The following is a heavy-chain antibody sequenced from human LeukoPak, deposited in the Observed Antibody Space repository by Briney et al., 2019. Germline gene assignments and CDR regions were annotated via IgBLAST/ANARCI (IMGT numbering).Heavy chain of an antibody. CDR1: GGSSRSGDYF. D-gene: IGHD3-10*01. CDR2: IHYSGNT. Sequence: SETLSLTCAVSGGSSRSGDYFWSWIRQPPGKGLEWIGHIHYSGNTYYNPSLKSRVTISAETSKNQFCLKLRSVTAADTAVYYCARHLGPYGSGSYYYGMDVWGQGTTVTVSS. V-gene: IGHV4-30-4*01. J-gene: IGHJ6*02. CDR3: ARHLGPYGSGSYYYGMDV.